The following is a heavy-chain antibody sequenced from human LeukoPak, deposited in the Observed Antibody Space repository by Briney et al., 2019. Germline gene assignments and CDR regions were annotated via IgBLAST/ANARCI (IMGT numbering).Heavy chain of an antibody. CDR2: IHASGNT. J-gene: IGHJ6*03. V-gene: IGHV4-4*07. Sequence: PSETLSLTCTVSGGSISTYYWTWIRQPAGKGLEYLGRIHASGNTYYNPSLNSRVAISIDTSKNQFSLKVSSVAAADTAVYYCARDLGYGYYFYHYLDVWGKGTTVTVSS. CDR1: GGSISTYY. D-gene: IGHD5-18*01. CDR3: ARDLGYGYYFYHYLDV.